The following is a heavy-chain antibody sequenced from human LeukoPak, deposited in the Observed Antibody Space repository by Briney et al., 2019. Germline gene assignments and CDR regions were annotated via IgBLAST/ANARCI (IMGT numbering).Heavy chain of an antibody. V-gene: IGHV4-61*02. CDR1: GGSISSANSY. D-gene: IGHD3-10*01. Sequence: SETLSLTCTVSGGSISSANSYWNWIRQPAGKGLEWIGRIYTSGSSNYNPSLKSRVTISVDTSKNQFSLRLSSVTAADTAVYYCARGGNYGTPWGQGTLVTVSS. J-gene: IGHJ5*02. CDR3: ARGGNYGTP. CDR2: IYTSGSS.